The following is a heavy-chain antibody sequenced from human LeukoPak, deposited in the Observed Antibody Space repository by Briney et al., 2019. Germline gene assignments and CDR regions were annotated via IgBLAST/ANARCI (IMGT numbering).Heavy chain of an antibody. CDR2: ISAYNGNT. D-gene: IGHD3-9*01. J-gene: IGHJ4*02. CDR3: ARDTGDTEGYYDILTGYYQFDY. Sequence: ASVTVSCKASGYTFTSYGISWVRQAPGQGLEWMGWISAYNGNTNYAQKLQGRVTMTTDTSTSTAYMELRSLRSDDTAVYYCARDTGDTEGYYDILTGYYQFDYWGQGTLVTVSS. V-gene: IGHV1-18*01. CDR1: GYTFTSYG.